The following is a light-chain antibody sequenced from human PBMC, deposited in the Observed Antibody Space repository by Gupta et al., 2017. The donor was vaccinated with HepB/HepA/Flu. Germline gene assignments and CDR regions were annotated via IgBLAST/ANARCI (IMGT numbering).Light chain of an antibody. CDR3: DTWDSSLSGVV. CDR2: ETI. J-gene: IGLJ2*01. Sequence: QSILTQPPSVSAAPGQKVTISCSGSSSNIGLNYVAWYQQLPGTAPKLLIYETIKRPSGIPYRFSASKSGTSATLPITGLQTGDEADYYCDTWDSSLSGVVFGGGTKVTVL. CDR1: SSNIGLNY. V-gene: IGLV1-51*02.